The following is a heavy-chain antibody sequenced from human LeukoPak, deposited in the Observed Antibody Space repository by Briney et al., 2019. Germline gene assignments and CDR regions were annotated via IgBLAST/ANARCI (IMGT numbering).Heavy chain of an antibody. CDR2: ISGYNGNR. D-gene: IGHD3-10*01. Sequence: ASVKVSCKASGYTFTSYDINWVRQATGQGLEWMGWISGYNGNRNYAQNLQGRVTMTTDTSTSIAYMEVRSLRSDDTAVYYCARAASGAARYRAFDIWGQGTMVTVSS. CDR3: ARAASGAARYRAFDI. CDR1: GYTFTSYD. V-gene: IGHV1-18*01. J-gene: IGHJ3*02.